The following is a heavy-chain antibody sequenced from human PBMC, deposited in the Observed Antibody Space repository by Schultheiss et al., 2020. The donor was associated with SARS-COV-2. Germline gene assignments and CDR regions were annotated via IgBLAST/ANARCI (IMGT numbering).Heavy chain of an antibody. CDR1: GFTFSTYT. CDR3: ARDPDGYLVYHHGMDV. Sequence: GESLKISCAASGFTFSTYTMHWVRQAPGKGLEWVSTISGSGQTTYYADSAKGRFTISRDNSNNTLYLQMNSLRPEDTAVYYCARDPDGYLVYHHGMDVWGQGTTVTVSS. J-gene: IGHJ6*02. CDR2: ISGSGQTT. V-gene: IGHV3-23*01. D-gene: IGHD5-24*01.